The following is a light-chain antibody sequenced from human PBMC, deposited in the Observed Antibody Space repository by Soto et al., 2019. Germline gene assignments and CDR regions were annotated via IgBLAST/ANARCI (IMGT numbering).Light chain of an antibody. J-gene: IGKJ3*01. CDR3: QQRSNWPPGFT. CDR2: GAS. CDR1: QSVGSVY. V-gene: IGKV3D-20*02. Sequence: DIVLTQSPGTLSLSPGERATLSCRASQSVGSVYLAWYQQRPGQAPRLLIYGASSRATGIPDRFSGSGSGTDFTLTISSLEPEDFAVYYCQQRSNWPPGFTFGPGTKVDIK.